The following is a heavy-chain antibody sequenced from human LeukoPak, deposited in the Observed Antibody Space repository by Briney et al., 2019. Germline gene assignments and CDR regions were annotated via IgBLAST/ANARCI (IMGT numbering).Heavy chain of an antibody. Sequence: RGSPSLSCEASGFTFSSYWMHWVRQAPGKGLVWISRINSDGSSTSYADSVEGRFTISRDNAKNTLYLQMNSLRAEDTAVYYCARGAEDSNKLSPFEYWGQGTLVTVSS. D-gene: IGHD3-16*02. CDR2: INSDGSST. J-gene: IGHJ4*02. CDR3: ARGAEDSNKLSPFEY. CDR1: GFTFSSYW. V-gene: IGHV3-74*01.